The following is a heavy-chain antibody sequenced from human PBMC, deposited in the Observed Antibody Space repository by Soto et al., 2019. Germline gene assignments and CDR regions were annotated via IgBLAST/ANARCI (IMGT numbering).Heavy chain of an antibody. CDR1: GDSITSNH. CDR2: IYNSGTT. Sequence: LSLTCAVSGDSITSNHWNWIRQPPGRGLEWIGYIYNSGTTKYNPSLKSRVIISVDTSKNQLSLKLSSVTAADTAVYYCARVSMSTVSWGFDPWGQGTLVTVSS. CDR3: ARVSMSTVSWGFDP. J-gene: IGHJ5*02. V-gene: IGHV4-59*01. D-gene: IGHD4-4*01.